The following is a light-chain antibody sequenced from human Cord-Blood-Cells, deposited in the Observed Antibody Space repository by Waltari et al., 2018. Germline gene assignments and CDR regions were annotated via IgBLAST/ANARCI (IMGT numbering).Light chain of an antibody. CDR1: QSISSY. CDR3: QQRYSTLWT. Sequence: QMTQPPSSLSASVGDRVTITWRASQSISSYLNWYQQKPGQAPKLLIYAASSLQSGVPSRFSCSGSGTDFTLTISSLQPEDFATYYCQQRYSTLWTFGQGTKVEIK. J-gene: IGKJ1*01. CDR2: AAS. V-gene: IGKV1-39*01.